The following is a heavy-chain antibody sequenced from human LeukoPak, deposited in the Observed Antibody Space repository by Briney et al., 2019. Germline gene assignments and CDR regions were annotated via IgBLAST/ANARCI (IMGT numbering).Heavy chain of an antibody. D-gene: IGHD1-26*01. CDR2: INAGNGNT. V-gene: IGHV1-3*03. CDR1: GYTFTSYA. Sequence: ASVTVSCTASGYTFTSYAMHWVRQAPGQRLEWMGWINAGNGNTKYSQEFQGRVTMTRDTSTSTVYMELSSLRSEDTAVYYCARSRSGTYLLAYWGQGTLVTVSS. J-gene: IGHJ4*02. CDR3: ARSRSGTYLLAY.